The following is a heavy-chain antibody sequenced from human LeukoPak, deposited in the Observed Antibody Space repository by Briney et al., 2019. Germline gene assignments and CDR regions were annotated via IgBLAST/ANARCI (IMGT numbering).Heavy chain of an antibody. D-gene: IGHD3-3*02. CDR1: GGSIISSSYY. CDR3: ARVRIVAGAGTRDYFDY. Sequence: SETLSLTCTVSGGSIISSSYYWGWIRQPPGKGLEWIGYIYYSGSTYYNPSLKSRVTISVDTSKNQFSLKLSSVTAADTAVYFCARVRIVAGAGTRDYFDYWGQGTLVTVSS. J-gene: IGHJ4*02. V-gene: IGHV4-31*03. CDR2: IYYSGST.